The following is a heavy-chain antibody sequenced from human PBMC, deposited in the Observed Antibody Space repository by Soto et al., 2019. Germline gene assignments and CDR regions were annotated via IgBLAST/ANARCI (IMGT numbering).Heavy chain of an antibody. V-gene: IGHV3-30*18. Sequence: QEQLVESGGGVVQPGRSLRLSCAASGFTFNTYGMHWLRQAPGKGLEWVAVISYDGSDKYYADSVKGRFIISRDNSKNTLYLQMNSLRAEDTAIYYCPKSPNFYCCSPYCYKFYFDFWGQGALVTVSS. J-gene: IGHJ4*02. CDR1: GFTFNTYG. CDR2: ISYDGSDK. CDR3: PKSPNFYCCSPYCYKFYFDF. D-gene: IGHD2-21*01.